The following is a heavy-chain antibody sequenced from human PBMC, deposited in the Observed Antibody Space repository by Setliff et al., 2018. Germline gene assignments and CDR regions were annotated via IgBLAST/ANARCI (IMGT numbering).Heavy chain of an antibody. Sequence: SETLSLTCAVYGGSFSGYYWSWIRQPPGKRLEWIGEIIHSGSTNYNPSLKSRVTISVDTAKNQFSLKLNSVTAADMAVYYCAREQWLDPPGYYYMDVWAKGTTVTVSS. D-gene: IGHD6-19*01. CDR1: GGSFSGYY. J-gene: IGHJ6*03. CDR3: AREQWLDPPGYYYMDV. V-gene: IGHV4-34*12. CDR2: IIHSGST.